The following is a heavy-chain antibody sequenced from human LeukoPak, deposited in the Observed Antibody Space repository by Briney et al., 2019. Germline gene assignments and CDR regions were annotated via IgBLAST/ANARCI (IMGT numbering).Heavy chain of an antibody. J-gene: IGHJ4*02. V-gene: IGHV3-21*01. CDR1: GFAFSSYN. CDR2: ISSSGSSI. CDR3: ARGIAAAGWYYFDY. Sequence: GGSLRLSCAVSGFAFSSYNLNWVRQAPGKGMEWVSSISSSGSSIFYADSVKGRFTISRNNAQNSLYLQMNSLRVEDTAVYYCARGIAAAGWYYFDYWGQGALVTVSS. D-gene: IGHD6-13*01.